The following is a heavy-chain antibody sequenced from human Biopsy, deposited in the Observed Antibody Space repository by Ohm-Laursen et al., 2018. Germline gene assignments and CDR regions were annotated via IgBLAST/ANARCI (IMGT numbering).Heavy chain of an antibody. D-gene: IGHD2-8*01. Sequence: SLRLSCAASGFTFSSHAMSWVRQAPGKGLECVSVINGSGGSTYYADPVKGRFTISRVNSKNTLYLQMNSLRGEDTAVYYCAKCMTGGSNYYFHHCGQGTLVTVSS. CDR1: GFTFSSHA. CDR2: INGSGGST. CDR3: AKCMTGGSNYYFHH. V-gene: IGHV3-23*01. J-gene: IGHJ4*02.